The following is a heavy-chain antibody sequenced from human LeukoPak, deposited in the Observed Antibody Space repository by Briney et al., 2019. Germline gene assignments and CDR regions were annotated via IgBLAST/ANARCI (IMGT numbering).Heavy chain of an antibody. CDR3: AREGYCSSTSCLRPPPHWFEP. Sequence: ASVKVFCKASGYTFTGYHMHWVRQAPGQGLEWMGWINPNSGGTNYAQKLQGRVTMTRDTSISTAYMELSRLRSDDTAVYYCAREGYCSSTSCLRPPPHWFEPWGQGTLVTVSS. CDR2: INPNSGGT. V-gene: IGHV1-2*02. J-gene: IGHJ5*02. CDR1: GYTFTGYH. D-gene: IGHD2-2*01.